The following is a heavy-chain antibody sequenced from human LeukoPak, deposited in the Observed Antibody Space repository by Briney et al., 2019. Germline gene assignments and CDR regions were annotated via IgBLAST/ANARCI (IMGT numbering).Heavy chain of an antibody. CDR2: IYSGGST. V-gene: IGHV3-53*01. CDR3: ARDPGDYYGSAYYFDY. CDR1: GFTASSNY. J-gene: IGHJ4*02. D-gene: IGHD3-10*01. Sequence: GGSLRLSCAASGFTASSNYMSWVRQAPGKGLEWVSVIYSGGSTYYADSVKGRFTISRDNSKNTLYLQMNSLRAEDTAVYYCARDPGDYYGSAYYFDYWGQGTLVTVSS.